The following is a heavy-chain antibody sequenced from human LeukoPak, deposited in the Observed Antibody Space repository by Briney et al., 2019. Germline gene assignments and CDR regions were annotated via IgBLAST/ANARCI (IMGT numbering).Heavy chain of an antibody. CDR2: ISRSSGYI. V-gene: IGHV3-21*01. CDR1: GFTFGIYT. J-gene: IGHJ4*02. CDR3: ATSRSLDY. Sequence: GGSLRLSCAASGFTFGIYTMNWVRQAPGKGLEWVSSISRSSGYIYYADSVRGRFTISRDNAKSSLWLQMNSLRAEDTAVYYCATSRSLDYWGQGTLVTVSS.